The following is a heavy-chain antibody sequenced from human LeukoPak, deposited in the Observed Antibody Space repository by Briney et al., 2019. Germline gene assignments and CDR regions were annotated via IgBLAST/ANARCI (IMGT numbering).Heavy chain of an antibody. CDR1: GGSISSSSYY. CDR2: IYYSGST. V-gene: IGHV4-39*07. J-gene: IGHJ4*02. Sequence: PSETLSLTCTVSGGSISSSSYYWGWLRQPPGKGLEWIGCIYYSGSTNYNPSLKSRVTISVDTSTNQFSLKLSSVTAADRAVYYCARDADYYGSSGPGSFDYWGQGTLVTASS. D-gene: IGHD3-22*01. CDR3: ARDADYYGSSGPGSFDY.